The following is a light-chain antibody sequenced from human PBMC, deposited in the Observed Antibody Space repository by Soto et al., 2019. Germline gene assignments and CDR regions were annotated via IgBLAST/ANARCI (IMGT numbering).Light chain of an antibody. J-gene: IGLJ1*01. Sequence: QSALTQPASLSGSPGQSITISCTGTSSDVGGYSYASWYQQHPGKAPKLMIYDVSNRPSGVSNRFSGSKSGNTASLTVSGLQAEDEADYYCSSYTSSGSYVFGTGTKVTVL. CDR1: SSDVGGYSY. V-gene: IGLV2-14*03. CDR3: SSYTSSGSYV. CDR2: DVS.